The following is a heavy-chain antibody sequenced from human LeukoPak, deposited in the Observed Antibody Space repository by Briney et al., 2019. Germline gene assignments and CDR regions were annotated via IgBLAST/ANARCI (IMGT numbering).Heavy chain of an antibody. J-gene: IGHJ3*02. V-gene: IGHV1-69*13. D-gene: IGHD1-26*01. CDR2: IIPIFGTA. Sequence: GASVKVSCKASGGTFSSYAISWVRQAPGQGLEWMGGIIPIFGTANYAQKFQGRVTITADESTSTAYMELSSLRSEDTAVYYCARVGTFSGGYDAFDIWGQGTMVTVSS. CDR3: ARVGTFSGGYDAFDI. CDR1: GGTFSSYA.